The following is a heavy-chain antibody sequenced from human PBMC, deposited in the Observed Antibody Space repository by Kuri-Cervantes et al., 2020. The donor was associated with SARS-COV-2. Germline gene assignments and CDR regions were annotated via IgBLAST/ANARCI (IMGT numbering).Heavy chain of an antibody. J-gene: IGHJ4*02. CDR1: GFTFSDHY. CDR2: ISGSGGST. V-gene: IGHV3-23*01. Sequence: GGSLRLSCAASGFTFSDHYMDWVRQAPGKGLEWVSAISGSGGSTYYADSVKGRFTISRDNSKNTLYLQMNSLRAEDTAVYYCAKSPLGELLLYYFDYWGQGTLVTVSS. CDR3: AKSPLGELLLYYFDY. D-gene: IGHD1-26*01.